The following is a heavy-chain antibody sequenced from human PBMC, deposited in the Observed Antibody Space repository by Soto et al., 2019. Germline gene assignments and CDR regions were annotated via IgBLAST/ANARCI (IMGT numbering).Heavy chain of an antibody. CDR2: FDPEDGET. CDR3: ATELHAAAAQFTDAFDI. Sequence: ASVKVSCKVSGYTLTELSMHWVRQAPGKGLEWMGGFDPEDGETIYAQKFQGRVTMTEDTSTNTAYMELSSLRSEDTAVYYCATELHAAAAQFTDAFDIWGQGTMVTVSS. D-gene: IGHD6-13*01. V-gene: IGHV1-24*01. CDR1: GYTLTELS. J-gene: IGHJ3*02.